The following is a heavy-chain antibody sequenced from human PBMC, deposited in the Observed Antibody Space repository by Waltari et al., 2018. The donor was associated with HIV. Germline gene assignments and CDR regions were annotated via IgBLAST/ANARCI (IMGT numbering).Heavy chain of an antibody. CDR2: IYTSGST. D-gene: IGHD3-9*01. CDR3: ARVGRYYDILTGYSPHGMDV. CDR1: GGSIRSGSYY. J-gene: IGHJ6*02. Sequence: QVQLQESGPGLVKPSQTLSLTCTVSGGSIRSGSYYWSWIRQPAGQGLEWIGGIYTSGSTNYNPSLKSRVTISVDTSKNQFSLKLSSVTAADTAVYYCARVGRYYDILTGYSPHGMDVWGQGTTVTVSS. V-gene: IGHV4-61*02.